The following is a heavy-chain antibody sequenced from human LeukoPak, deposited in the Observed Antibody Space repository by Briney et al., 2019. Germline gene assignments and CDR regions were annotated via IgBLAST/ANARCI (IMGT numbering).Heavy chain of an antibody. J-gene: IGHJ6*02. CDR1: GGSISSSSYY. CDR3: ARGTLDV. Sequence: SETLSLTCTVSGGSISSSSYYWSWIRQPPGKGLEWIGEINHSGSTNYNPSLKSRVTISVDTSKNQFSLKLSSVTAADTAVYYCARGTLDVWGQGTTVTVSS. V-gene: IGHV4-39*07. CDR2: INHSGST.